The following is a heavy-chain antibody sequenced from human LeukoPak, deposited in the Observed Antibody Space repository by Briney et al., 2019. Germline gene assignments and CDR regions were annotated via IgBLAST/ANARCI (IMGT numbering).Heavy chain of an antibody. D-gene: IGHD6-19*01. Sequence: GGSLRLSCAASGFPFSDHVMHWVRQAPGKGLEWVAVIRYDGNNKYYADSVKGRFTISRDNSKNMLYLQMNSLGTEDTAVYYCAKDRWGAVASFDYWGQGTLVTVSS. CDR2: IRYDGNNK. CDR3: AKDRWGAVASFDY. CDR1: GFPFSDHV. V-gene: IGHV3-30*02. J-gene: IGHJ4*02.